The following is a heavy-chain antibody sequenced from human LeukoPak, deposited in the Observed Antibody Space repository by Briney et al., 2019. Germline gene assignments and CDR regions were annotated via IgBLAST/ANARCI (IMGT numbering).Heavy chain of an antibody. D-gene: IGHD6-13*01. J-gene: IGHJ3*02. CDR3: ARRVAAAGADAFDI. CDR1: GGTFSSYD. Sequence: ASVKVSCKASGGTFSSYDINWVRQATGQGLEWMGWMNPNSGNTGYAQKFQGRVTITRNTSISTAYMELSSLRSEDTAVYYCARRVAAAGADAFDIWGQGTMVTVSS. V-gene: IGHV1-8*03. CDR2: MNPNSGNT.